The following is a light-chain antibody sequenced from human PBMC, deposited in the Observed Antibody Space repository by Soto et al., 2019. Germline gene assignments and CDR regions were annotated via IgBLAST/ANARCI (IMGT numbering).Light chain of an antibody. CDR1: SSNIGANYD. V-gene: IGLV1-40*01. CDR3: QSYDSTLSARYV. Sequence: QSVLTQPPSVSGAPGQTVTISCTGSSSNIGANYDVHWYQQRPGTAPKLLIFGNINRPSGVPDRFSGSKSGTSASLAITGLQAEDEGDYYCQSYDSTLSARYVFXTGTKGTVL. J-gene: IGLJ1*01. CDR2: GNI.